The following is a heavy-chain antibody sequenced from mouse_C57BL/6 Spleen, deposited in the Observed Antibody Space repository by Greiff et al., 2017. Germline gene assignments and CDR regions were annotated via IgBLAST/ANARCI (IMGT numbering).Heavy chain of an antibody. V-gene: IGHV1-81*01. Sequence: QVQLQQSGAELARPGASVKLSCKASGYTFTSYGISWVKQRTGQGLEWIGEIYPRSGNTYYNEKFKGKATLNADKSSSTAYMELRSLTSEDSAVYFCARTYYGYDGRSYWYFDVWGTGTTVTVSS. J-gene: IGHJ1*03. CDR2: IYPRSGNT. CDR1: GYTFTSYG. D-gene: IGHD2-9*01. CDR3: ARTYYGYDGRSYWYFDV.